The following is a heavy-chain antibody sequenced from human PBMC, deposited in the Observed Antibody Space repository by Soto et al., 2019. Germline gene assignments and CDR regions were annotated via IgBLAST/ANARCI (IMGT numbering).Heavy chain of an antibody. CDR3: ARGQGAAMGDYYFLGMDV. J-gene: IGHJ6*02. CDR1: GFIFSGSA. CDR2: IRSRANNFAT. Sequence: EVQLVESGGGLVQPGGSLKLSCAASGFIFSGSAIHWVRQASGKGLEWVGRIRSRANNFATSSAASVKGRFTFSRDDSKNTAYLQLNTLKPADTAVYYCARGQGAAMGDYYFLGMDVWGQGTTVSVS. V-gene: IGHV3-73*02. D-gene: IGHD2-2*01.